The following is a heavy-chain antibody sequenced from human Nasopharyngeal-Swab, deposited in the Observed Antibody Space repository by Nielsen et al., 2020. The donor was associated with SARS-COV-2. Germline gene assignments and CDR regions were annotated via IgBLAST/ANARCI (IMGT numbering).Heavy chain of an antibody. J-gene: IGHJ6*03. V-gene: IGHV4-38-2*02. CDR3: ARVLYNYYYYYYMDV. D-gene: IGHD2-8*01. Sequence: WIRQPPGKGLEWIGSIYHSGSTYYNPSLKSRVTILVDTSKNQSSLKLSSVTAADTAVYYCARVLYNYYYYYYMDVWGKGTTVTVSS. CDR2: IYHSGST.